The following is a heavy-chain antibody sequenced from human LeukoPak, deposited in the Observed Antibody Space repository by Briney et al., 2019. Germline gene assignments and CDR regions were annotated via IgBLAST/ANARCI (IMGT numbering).Heavy chain of an antibody. CDR1: GFTFSNYW. D-gene: IGHD1-7*01. V-gene: IGHV3-7*01. CDR2: IKQDGSEK. CDR3: ARETTPDYSYYYMDV. J-gene: IGHJ6*03. Sequence: GGSLRLSCAASGFTFSNYWMSWVRQAPGKGLEWVANIKQDGSEKYYVDSVQGRFTISRDNAKNSLYLQMNSLRAEDTAVYYCARETTPDYSYYYMDVWGKGTTVTVSS.